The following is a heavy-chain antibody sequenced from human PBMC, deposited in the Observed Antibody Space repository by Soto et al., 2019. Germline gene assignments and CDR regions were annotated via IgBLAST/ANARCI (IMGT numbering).Heavy chain of an antibody. CDR3: ARDLPVVISPTDWYYYGLDV. Sequence: GGSLRLSCAASGFRFSSYGMHWVRQAPGKGLEWVAVIWSDGSNRYYADSVKGRFTISRDNSKNTVYLQMNGLRAEDTAVYYCARDLPVVISPTDWYYYGLDVWGQGTTVTVSS. D-gene: IGHD2-21*01. CDR1: GFRFSSYG. J-gene: IGHJ6*02. CDR2: IWSDGSNR. V-gene: IGHV3-33*08.